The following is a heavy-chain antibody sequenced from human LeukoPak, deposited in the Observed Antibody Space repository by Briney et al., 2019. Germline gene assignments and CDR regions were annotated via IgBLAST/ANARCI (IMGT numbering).Heavy chain of an antibody. CDR2: IGTAGDT. D-gene: IGHD3-22*01. CDR3: VRLSPYDSSGYYYDY. CDR1: GFTFTNYG. V-gene: IGHV3-13*01. Sequence: GGSLRLSCTASGFTFTNYGMHWVRQAIGKGLEWVSGIGTAGDTYYPGSVKGRFTISRENAKNSMYLQMNSLRAGDTAVYYCVRLSPYDSSGYYYDYWGQGTLVTVSS. J-gene: IGHJ4*02.